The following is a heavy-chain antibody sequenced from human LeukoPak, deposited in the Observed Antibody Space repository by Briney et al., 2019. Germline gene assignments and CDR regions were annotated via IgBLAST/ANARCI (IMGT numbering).Heavy chain of an antibody. CDR2: IYYSGST. CDR1: GGSISSYY. V-gene: IGHV4-59*01. Sequence: SETLSLTCTVSGGSISSYYWSWIRQPPGKGLEWIGYIYYSGSTINNPSLKSRVTMSVDTSKNQFSLKLSSVTAADTAIYYCARNLYDSSGSMGIYTFEYWGQGTLVIVSS. D-gene: IGHD3-22*01. J-gene: IGHJ4*02. CDR3: ARNLYDSSGSMGIYTFEY.